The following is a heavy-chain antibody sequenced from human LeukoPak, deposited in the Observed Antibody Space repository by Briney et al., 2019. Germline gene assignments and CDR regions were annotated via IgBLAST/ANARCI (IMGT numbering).Heavy chain of an antibody. D-gene: IGHD3-10*01. CDR2: IYSDGRT. V-gene: IGHV3-53*01. CDR1: GFTVSTNY. Sequence: LTGGSLRLSCAASGFTVSTNYMSWVSQAPGKGLEWVSVIYSDGRTYYADSVKGRLTISRDNSKNTLYLQVNSLRAEDTAVYYCARDSGRFDVFDIWGQGTMVTVSS. CDR3: ARDSGRFDVFDI. J-gene: IGHJ3*02.